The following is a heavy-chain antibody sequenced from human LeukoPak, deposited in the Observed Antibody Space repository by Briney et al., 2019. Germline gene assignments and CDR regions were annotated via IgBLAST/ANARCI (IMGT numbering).Heavy chain of an antibody. D-gene: IGHD5-18*01. CDR1: GYTFTRYY. CDR3: ARSSIQLWFLDY. J-gene: IGHJ4*02. Sequence: ASVKVSCKASGYTFTRYYIHWVRQAPGQGLEWMGWINPNSGGTSYAQKFQGRVTMTRDTSISTAYMELSRLRSDDTAVYFCARSSIQLWFLDYWGQGTLVTVSS. V-gene: IGHV1-2*02. CDR2: INPNSGGT.